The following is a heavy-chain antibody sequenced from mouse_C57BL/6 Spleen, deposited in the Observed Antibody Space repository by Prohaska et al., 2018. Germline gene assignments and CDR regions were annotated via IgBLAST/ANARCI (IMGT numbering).Heavy chain of an antibody. CDR3: ARGTGLHFDY. V-gene: IGHV1-26*01. J-gene: IGHJ2*01. CDR1: GYTFTDYY. Sequence: LKISCKASGYTFTDYYMNWVKQSHGKSLEWIGDINPNNGGTSYNQKFKGKATLTVDKSSSTAYMERRSLTSEDSAVYYCARGTGLHFDYWGQGTTLTVSS. D-gene: IGHD3-1*01. CDR2: INPNNGGT.